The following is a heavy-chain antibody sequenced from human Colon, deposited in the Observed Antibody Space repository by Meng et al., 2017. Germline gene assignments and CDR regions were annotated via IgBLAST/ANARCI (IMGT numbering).Heavy chain of an antibody. D-gene: IGHD2-2*01. CDR1: GGSINSSNW. Sequence: QVQLQESGPGLVKPSGTLSLTCAVSGGSINSSNWWLWVRQPPGKGLEWLGEIYHGGNTNYNPSLKSRATLSLDKSKNQFSLRLTSVTAADTAMYYCSRRVVAGAMVWFDPWGPGTLVTVSS. CDR3: SRRVVAGAMVWFDP. CDR2: IYHGGNT. V-gene: IGHV4-4*02. J-gene: IGHJ5*02.